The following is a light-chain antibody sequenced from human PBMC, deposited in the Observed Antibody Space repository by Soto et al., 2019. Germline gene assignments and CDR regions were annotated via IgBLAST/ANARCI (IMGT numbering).Light chain of an antibody. CDR2: GAS. J-gene: IGKJ3*01. CDR3: QHYGSSSFT. CDR1: QSVSSNY. Sequence: EIVLTQSPGTLSLSPGERATLSCRASQSVSSNYLAWYQQKPGQAPRLLVYGASIRATGIPDRFSGSGSGTDVTLTISRVDPEDFAVYYCQHYGSSSFTFGPGTKVEIK. V-gene: IGKV3-20*01.